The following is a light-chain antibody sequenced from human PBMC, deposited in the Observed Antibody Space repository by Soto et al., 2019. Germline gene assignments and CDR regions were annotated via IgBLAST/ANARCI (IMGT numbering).Light chain of an antibody. CDR3: LQYHNLWA. CDR2: RAS. CDR1: QNIYYN. Sequence: ILMTQSPATVSVSPGESATLSCRASQNIYYNVAWYQHRPGQAPRLLIYRASTRAPRVPARFSGSGSGTEFTLTISSLQPEDFTVYSCLQYHNLWAFGQGTKVDIK. V-gene: IGKV3-15*01. J-gene: IGKJ1*01.